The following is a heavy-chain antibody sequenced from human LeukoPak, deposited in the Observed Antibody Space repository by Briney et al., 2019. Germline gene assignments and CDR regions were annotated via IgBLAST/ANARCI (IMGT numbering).Heavy chain of an antibody. CDR3: ARCTRAAGQPFYYYYYMDV. CDR2: IYYSGST. D-gene: IGHD6-13*01. CDR1: GGSISSYY. Sequence: SETLSLTCTVSGGSISSYYWSWIRQPPGKGLEWIGYIYYSGSTNYNPSLKSRVTISVDTSKNQSSLKLSSVTAADTAVYYCARCTRAAGQPFYYYYYMDVWGKGTTVTVSS. V-gene: IGHV4-59*01. J-gene: IGHJ6*03.